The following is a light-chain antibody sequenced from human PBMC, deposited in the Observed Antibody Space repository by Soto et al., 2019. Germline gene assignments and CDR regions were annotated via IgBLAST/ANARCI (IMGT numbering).Light chain of an antibody. CDR2: DVS. J-gene: IGLJ1*01. CDR3: CSYVGRNTYV. V-gene: IGLV2-11*01. Sequence: QSALTQPRSASGSPGQSITISCTGTSSDVGGYNYVSWYQQHPAKALKLIIFDVSKRPSGVPNRFSGSKSGNTASLTICALRGEDEAVYYCCSYVGRNTYVFGTGSKLTVL. CDR1: SSDVGGYNY.